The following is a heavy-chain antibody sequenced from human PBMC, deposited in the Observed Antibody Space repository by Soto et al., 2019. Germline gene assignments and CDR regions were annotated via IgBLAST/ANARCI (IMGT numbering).Heavy chain of an antibody. D-gene: IGHD3-22*01. CDR1: GFTFSSYA. J-gene: IGHJ4*02. Sequence: XVSLRLSCAASGFTFSSYAMSWVRQAPGKGLEWVSAISDSGGSTYYADSVKGRFTISRDNSKNTLYLQMNSLRAEDTAVYYCAKDTLSYYYDSSGYYWGQGTLVTVSS. CDR2: ISDSGGST. CDR3: AKDTLSYYYDSSGYY. V-gene: IGHV3-23*01.